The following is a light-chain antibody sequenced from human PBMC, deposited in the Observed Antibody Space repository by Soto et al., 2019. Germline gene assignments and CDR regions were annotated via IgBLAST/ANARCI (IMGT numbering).Light chain of an antibody. V-gene: IGKV1-27*01. CDR2: AAS. CDR1: QGIGVY. Sequence: DIQMTQSPSSLSTSVGDEVTITCRASQGIGVYLAWFQQKPGKVPRLLIYAASALQSGVPSRFSGGGSGTDFTLTINSLQPEDVATYYCQKYNSAPLTFGGGTKVDIK. CDR3: QKYNSAPLT. J-gene: IGKJ4*01.